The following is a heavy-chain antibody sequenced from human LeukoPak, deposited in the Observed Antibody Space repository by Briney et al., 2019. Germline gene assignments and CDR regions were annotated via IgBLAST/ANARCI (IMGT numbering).Heavy chain of an antibody. CDR3: ARDSNTYYDFWSGYNMNV. CDR1: GFTFSGYT. CDR2: ISTSGTYI. D-gene: IGHD3-3*01. V-gene: IGHV3-21*01. Sequence: GGPLRLSCAASGFTFSGYTMNWVRQAPGKGLEWVSSISTSGTYIYYADSLRGRFTISRDNAKNSLYLQMNSLRAEDTAVYYCARDSNTYYDFWSGYNMNVWGKGTTVTVSS. J-gene: IGHJ6*03.